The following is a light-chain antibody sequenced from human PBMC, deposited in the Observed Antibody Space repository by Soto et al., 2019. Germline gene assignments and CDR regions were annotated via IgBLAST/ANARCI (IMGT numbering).Light chain of an antibody. CDR2: EVS. Sequence: DIVMTQTPLSLSVTAGQPASISCKSSQTLLRRDGKTYLYWYLQKPGQPPQLLMSEVSNRFSGVXDTXSGTGSGTDFTLEISRVEAEDVGVYYCMQSIRLPYTFGQGTKLEIK. CDR3: MQSIRLPYT. J-gene: IGKJ2*01. V-gene: IGKV2D-29*01. CDR1: QTLLRRDGKTY.